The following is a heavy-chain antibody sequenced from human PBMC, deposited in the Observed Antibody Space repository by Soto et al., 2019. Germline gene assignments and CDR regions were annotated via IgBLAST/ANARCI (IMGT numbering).Heavy chain of an antibody. V-gene: IGHV4-30-2*01. J-gene: IGHJ5*02. D-gene: IGHD2-21*01. CDR1: GGSISSGGYS. CDR3: ARIPSP. Sequence: QLQLQESGSGVVKPSQTLSLTCAVSGGSISSGGYSWSWIRQPPGKGLEWIGYIYHSGSTYYNPSLKSRVTISVDRSKNQFSMKLSSVTAADTAVYYCARIPSPWGQGTLFTVSS. CDR2: IYHSGST.